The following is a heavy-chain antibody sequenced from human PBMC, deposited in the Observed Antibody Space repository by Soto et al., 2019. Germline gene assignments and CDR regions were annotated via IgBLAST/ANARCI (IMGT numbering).Heavy chain of an antibody. Sequence: GESLKISCAASGFTFSSYAMHWVRQAPGKGLEWVGVIWYDGSNTFYAESVKGRFTISRDNSKNTVYLQITALRAEDTAVYSCARDFSMVIVAPGYWGQGTLVTVSS. CDR2: IWYDGSNT. J-gene: IGHJ4*02. D-gene: IGHD5-12*01. V-gene: IGHV3-33*01. CDR1: GFTFSSYA. CDR3: ARDFSMVIVAPGY.